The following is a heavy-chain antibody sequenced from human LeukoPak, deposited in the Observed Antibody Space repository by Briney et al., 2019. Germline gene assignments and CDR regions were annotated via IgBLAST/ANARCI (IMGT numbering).Heavy chain of an antibody. Sequence: SVTLSLTCAVYGGSFSGYYWGWIRQPPGKGLEWIGEINHSGSTNYNPSLKSRVTISVDTSKNQFSLKLSSVTAADTAVYYCARSSWLRYDYWGQGTLVTVSS. V-gene: IGHV4-34*01. CDR1: GGSFSGYY. J-gene: IGHJ4*02. CDR3: ARSSWLRYDY. CDR2: INHSGST. D-gene: IGHD5-12*01.